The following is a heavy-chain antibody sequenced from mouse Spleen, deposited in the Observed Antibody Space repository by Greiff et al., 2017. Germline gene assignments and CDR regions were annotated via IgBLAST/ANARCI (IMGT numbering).Heavy chain of an antibody. CDR2: IWGGGST. V-gene: IGHV2-6*01. CDR3: ARVDYDADYYAMDY. Sequence: QVQLQQSGPGLVAPSQSLSITCTVSGFSLTSYGVDWVRQSPGKGLEWLGVIWGGGSTNYNSALKSRLSISKDNSKSQVFLKMNSLQTDDTARYYCARVDYDADYYAMDYWGQGTSVTVSS. CDR1: GFSLTSYG. D-gene: IGHD2-4*01. J-gene: IGHJ4*01.